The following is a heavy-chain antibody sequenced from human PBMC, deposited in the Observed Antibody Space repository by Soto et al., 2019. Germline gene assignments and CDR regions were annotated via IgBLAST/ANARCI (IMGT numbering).Heavy chain of an antibody. CDR3: AKDRDSYGSSYYFDY. D-gene: IGHD5-18*01. J-gene: IGHJ4*02. V-gene: IGHV3-30*18. Sequence: GGSLRLSCVVSDFPFSTAWINWVRQAPGKGLEWVAVISYDGRETYSADSVKGRFTFSRDNSKNTVYLQMNSLRAEDTAVYYCAKDRDSYGSSYYFDYWGQGTLVTVSS. CDR2: ISYDGRET. CDR1: DFPFSTAW.